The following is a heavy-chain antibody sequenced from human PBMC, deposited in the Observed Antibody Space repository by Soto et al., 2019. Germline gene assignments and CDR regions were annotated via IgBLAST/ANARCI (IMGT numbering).Heavy chain of an antibody. CDR2: IYYSGST. CDR3: ARQIGRGSWSLDH. J-gene: IGHJ4*02. D-gene: IGHD6-13*01. CDR1: GGSISSSDYW. Sequence: KPSETLSLTCTVSGGSISSSDYWWGWIRQPPGKGLEWIGSIYYSGSTHYIPSLKSRVIMSVDTSKNQFSLRLSSVTAADTAVYYCARQIGRGSWSLDHWGQGTLVTVSS. V-gene: IGHV4-39*01.